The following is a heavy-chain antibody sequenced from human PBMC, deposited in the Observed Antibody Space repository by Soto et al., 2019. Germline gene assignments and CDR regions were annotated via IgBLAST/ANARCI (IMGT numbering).Heavy chain of an antibody. CDR1: GGSISSGDYY. CDR2: IYYSGST. D-gene: IGHD3-9*01. CDR3: ARGLLRYFDWLLGGSYYFDY. Sequence: QVQLQESGPGLVKPSQTLSLTCTVSGGSISSGDYYWSWIRQPPGKGLEWIGYIYYSGSTYYNPSLKSRVTISVDTSKNQFSLMLSSVTAADTAVYYCARGLLRYFDWLLGGSYYFDYWGQGTLVTVSS. J-gene: IGHJ4*02. V-gene: IGHV4-30-4*01.